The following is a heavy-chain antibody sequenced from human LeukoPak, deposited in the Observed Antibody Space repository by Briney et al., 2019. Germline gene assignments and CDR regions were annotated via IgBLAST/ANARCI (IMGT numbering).Heavy chain of an antibody. V-gene: IGHV4-4*02. CDR2: IYHSGSP. J-gene: IGHJ4*02. Sequence: SETLSLTCAVYGGSISSNNWWGWVRQPPGKGLEWIGEIYHSGSPNYNPSLKSRVTISVDKSRNHFSLNLSSVTAADTAVYYCARVNINNWHSCDYWGQGTLVTVSS. D-gene: IGHD1-1*01. CDR3: ARVNINNWHSCDY. CDR1: GGSISSNNW.